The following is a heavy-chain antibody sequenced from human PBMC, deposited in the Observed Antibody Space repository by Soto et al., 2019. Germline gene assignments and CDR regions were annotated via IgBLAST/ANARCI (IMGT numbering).Heavy chain of an antibody. CDR1: GERFTTYW. V-gene: IGHV5-51*01. J-gene: IGHJ6*02. D-gene: IGHD1-26*01. CDR2: FYPGDSDI. Sequence: LGVSLTISCVGAGERFTTYWGAWVRQLPGKGLEWMGLFYPGDSDITYSPSFQGQVTISGDKSITTAYLQWSSLKASDTAIYDCARGVKRGSHFYGMDGWGQGTKVPVSS. CDR3: ARGVKRGSHFYGMDG.